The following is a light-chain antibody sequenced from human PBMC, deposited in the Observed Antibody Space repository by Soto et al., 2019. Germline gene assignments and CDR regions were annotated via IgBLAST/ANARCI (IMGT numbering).Light chain of an antibody. CDR3: QQYDNLPLT. V-gene: IGKV1-33*01. CDR2: DAS. Sequence: DIQMTQSPSSLSASVGDRVTITCQASQDIKNYLNWYQQKSGKAPKLLIYDASDLETRVPSRFSGRGSGTDFTFTINSLQPEDIATYYCQQYDNLPLTFGGGTKVEIK. J-gene: IGKJ4*01. CDR1: QDIKNY.